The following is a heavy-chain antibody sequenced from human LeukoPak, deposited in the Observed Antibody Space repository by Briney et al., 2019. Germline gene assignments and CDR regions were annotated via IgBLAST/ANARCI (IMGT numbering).Heavy chain of an antibody. CDR3: ARRRGSTGFDP. Sequence: SETLSLTCTVSGGSISSYYWSWIRQPPGKGLEWIGYIYYSGSTNYNPSLKSRVTISVDTSKNQFSLKLSSVTAADTAVYYCARRRGSTGFDPWGQGTLVTVSS. D-gene: IGHD1-1*01. J-gene: IGHJ5*02. V-gene: IGHV4-59*08. CDR1: GGSISSYY. CDR2: IYYSGST.